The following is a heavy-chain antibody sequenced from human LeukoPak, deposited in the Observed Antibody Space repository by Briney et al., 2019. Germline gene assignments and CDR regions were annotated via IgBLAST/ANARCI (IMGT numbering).Heavy chain of an antibody. V-gene: IGHV3-23*01. CDR2: IDAGGGDT. CDR3: GRPTKYWLVRGNGVDV. J-gene: IGHJ6*02. D-gene: IGHD6-19*01. CDR1: GFSFSSYA. Sequence: GASLRLSCAASGFSFSSYAMTWVRRAPGQGLEWVSSIDAGGGDTYHSDSVKGRFTISRDNSMNTLYLQMNSRRADDTAVYYCGRPTKYWLVRGNGVDVWGQGTTVTVSS.